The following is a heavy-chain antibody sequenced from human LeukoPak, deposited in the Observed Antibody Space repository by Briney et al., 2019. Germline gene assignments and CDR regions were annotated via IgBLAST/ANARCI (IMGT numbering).Heavy chain of an antibody. V-gene: IGHV1-46*01. CDR1: GYIFTSYN. CDR3: ARVLGDYPYYYYYMDV. D-gene: IGHD4-17*01. CDR2: INPSGGTT. J-gene: IGHJ6*03. Sequence: GASVKVSCKASGYIFTSYNIYWVRQAPGQGLEWMGIINPSGGTTNYAQKLQGRVTMTTDTSTSTAYMELRSLRSDDTAVYYCARVLGDYPYYYYYMDVWGKGTTVTISS.